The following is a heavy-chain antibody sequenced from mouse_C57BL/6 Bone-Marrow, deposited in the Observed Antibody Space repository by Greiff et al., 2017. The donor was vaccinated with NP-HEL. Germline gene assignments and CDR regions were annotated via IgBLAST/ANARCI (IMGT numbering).Heavy chain of an antibody. J-gene: IGHJ1*03. D-gene: IGHD1-1*01. V-gene: IGHV14-4*01. Sequence: VQLQQSGAELVRPGASVKLSCTASGFNIKDDYMHWVKQRPEQGLEWIGWIDPENGDTEYASKFQGKATITADTSSNTAYLQLSSLTSEDTAVYYCTTRDVIYYYGSSLGDVWGTGTTVTVSS. CDR2: IDPENGDT. CDR3: TTRDVIYYYGSSLGDV. CDR1: GFNIKDDY.